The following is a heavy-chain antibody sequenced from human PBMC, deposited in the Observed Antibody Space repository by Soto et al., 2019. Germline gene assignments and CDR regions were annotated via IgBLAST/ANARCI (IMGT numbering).Heavy chain of an antibody. V-gene: IGHV3-48*03. Sequence: EVQLAESGGGLVQPGGSLRLSCAASGFSFSSYEMNWVRQAPGKGLEWVSYISSSGTTIYYADSVKGRVTISRDNAKNSLYRQMNSLRAEDTAVYYCARSIVAAIDQWVQGTLVTVAS. CDR3: ARSIVAAIDQ. CDR2: ISSSGTTI. D-gene: IGHD5-12*01. J-gene: IGHJ4*02. CDR1: GFSFSSYE.